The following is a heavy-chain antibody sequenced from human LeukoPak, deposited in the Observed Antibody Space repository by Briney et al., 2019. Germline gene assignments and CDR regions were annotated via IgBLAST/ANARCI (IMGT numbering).Heavy chain of an antibody. CDR3: ARYVVGYGDYVEAFDI. V-gene: IGHV4-59*08. CDR1: GGSISSYY. D-gene: IGHD4-17*01. CDR2: IYYSGST. Sequence: PSETLSLTCTVSGGSISSYYWSWIRQPPGKGLEWIGYIYYSGSTNYNPSLKSRVTISVDTSKNQFSLKLSSVTAADTAVYYCARYVVGYGDYVEAFDIWGQGIMVTVSS. J-gene: IGHJ3*02.